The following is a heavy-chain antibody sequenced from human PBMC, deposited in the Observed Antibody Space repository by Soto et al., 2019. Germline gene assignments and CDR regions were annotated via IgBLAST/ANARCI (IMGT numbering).Heavy chain of an antibody. D-gene: IGHD2-2*01. CDR2: ISDSGST. V-gene: IGHV4-30-4*08. Sequence: SETLSLTCSVSGASIGSGDDYWTWIRQSPGKGLEWIGYISDSGSTFYNPSLRSRLTIALDTSKNHFSLKLNSVTAADTAVYYCAKYQPPEFDPWGQGTLVTVSS. CDR1: GASIGSGDDY. CDR3: AKYQPPEFDP. J-gene: IGHJ5*02.